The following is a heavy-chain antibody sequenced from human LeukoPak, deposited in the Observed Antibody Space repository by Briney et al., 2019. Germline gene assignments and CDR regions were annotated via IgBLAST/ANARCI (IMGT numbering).Heavy chain of an antibody. CDR3: ARERVYYYDSSGYYSGTFDAFDI. V-gene: IGHV1-46*01. CDR1: GYTFTSYY. D-gene: IGHD3-22*01. J-gene: IGHJ3*02. Sequence: ASVKVSCKASGYTFTSYYMHWVRQAPGQGLEWMGIINPSGGSTSYAQKFQGRVTMTRDTSTSTVYMELSSLRSEDTAVYYCARERVYYYDSSGYYSGTFDAFDIWGQGTMVTVSS. CDR2: INPSGGST.